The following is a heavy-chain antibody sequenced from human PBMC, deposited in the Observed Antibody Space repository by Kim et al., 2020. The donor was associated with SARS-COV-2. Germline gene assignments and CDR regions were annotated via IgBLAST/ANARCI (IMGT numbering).Heavy chain of an antibody. CDR2: ISYDGSNK. CDR1: GFTFSSYG. V-gene: IGHV3-30*18. J-gene: IGHJ3*02. D-gene: IGHD3-9*01. Sequence: GGSLRLSCAASGFTFSSYGMHWVRQAPGKGLEWVAVISYDGSNKYYADSVKGRFTISRDNSKNTLYLQMNSLRAEDTAVYYCAKGSLLRYFDWLSMPGDAFDIWGQGTMVTVSS. CDR3: AKGSLLRYFDWLSMPGDAFDI.